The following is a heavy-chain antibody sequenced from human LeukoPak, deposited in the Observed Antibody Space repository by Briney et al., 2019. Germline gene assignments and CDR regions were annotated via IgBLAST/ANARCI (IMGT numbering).Heavy chain of an antibody. Sequence: PSETLSLTCAVYGGSFSGYYWSWIRQPPGKGLEWIGEINHSGSTNYNPSLKSRVTISVDTSKNQFSLKLSSVTAADTAVYYCARAPIVVPAAAAAGTLPYYYYYYYMDVWGKGTTVTVSS. J-gene: IGHJ6*03. CDR2: INHSGST. CDR3: ARAPIVVPAAAAAGTLPYYYYYYYMDV. D-gene: IGHD2-2*01. V-gene: IGHV4-34*01. CDR1: GGSFSGYY.